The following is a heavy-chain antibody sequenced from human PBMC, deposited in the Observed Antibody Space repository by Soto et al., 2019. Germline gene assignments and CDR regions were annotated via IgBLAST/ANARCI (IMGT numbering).Heavy chain of an antibody. V-gene: IGHV3-7*04. D-gene: IGHD3-16*01. CDR3: SGGVGDAF. CDR1: EFTVSRDW. J-gene: IGHJ4*02. CDR2: INQDGSEK. Sequence: EVHLVESGGDLVQTGGSLRLSCAIFEFTVSRDWMNWVRQAPGKGLEWVAHINQDGSEKYDVDSVKGRFTISRDNAKKSRYLQVNSLRPSDTAMYYCSGGVGDAFWGQGTLVTVSS.